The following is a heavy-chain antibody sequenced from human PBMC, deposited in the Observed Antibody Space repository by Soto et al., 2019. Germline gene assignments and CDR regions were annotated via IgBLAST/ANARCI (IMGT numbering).Heavy chain of an antibody. CDR2: INHSGST. Sequence: PSETLSLTCTVSGGSISRGCYYWTWIRQPPGTGLEWIGEINHSGSTNYNPSLKSRVTISVDTSKNQFSLKLTSVTAADTAVYYCARDKITGLFDYWGQGTLVIVSS. CDR1: GGSISRGCYY. D-gene: IGHD2-8*02. V-gene: IGHV4-39*07. J-gene: IGHJ4*02. CDR3: ARDKITGLFDY.